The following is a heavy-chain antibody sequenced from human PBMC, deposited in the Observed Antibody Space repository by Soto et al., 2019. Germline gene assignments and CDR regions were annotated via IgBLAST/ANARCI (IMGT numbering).Heavy chain of an antibody. CDR1: ESTVSRDW. D-gene: IGHD1-26*01. Sequence: EVHLVESGGGLVQTGGSLRLSCAIFESTVSRDWMNWVRQAPGKGLEWVAHINQDGSEKYYVDSVKGRFTISRDNAKKSLYLKMNGLRPAYTAMYYCSGGVGDAFWGQGTLVTVSS. J-gene: IGHJ4*02. CDR2: INQDGSEK. CDR3: SGGVGDAF. V-gene: IGHV3-7*04.